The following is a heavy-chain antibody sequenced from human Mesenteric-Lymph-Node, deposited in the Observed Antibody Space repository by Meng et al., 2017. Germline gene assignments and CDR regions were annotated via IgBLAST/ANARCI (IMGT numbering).Heavy chain of an antibody. CDR1: GGSISSGGYY. V-gene: IGHV4-31*11. D-gene: IGHD3-10*01. CDR2: IYYSGST. J-gene: IGHJ4*02. CDR3: ARQSGYFDY. Sequence: QGQRQESGPGLVEPSQTLSPTCAVSGGSISSGGYYWSWIRQHPGKGLEWIGYIYYSGSTNYNPSLKSRVTISVDTSKNQFSLKLSSVTATDTAVYYCARQSGYFDYWGQGTLVTVSS.